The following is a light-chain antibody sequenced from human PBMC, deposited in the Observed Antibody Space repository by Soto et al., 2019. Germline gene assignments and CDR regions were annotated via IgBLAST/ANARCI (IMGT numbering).Light chain of an antibody. CDR3: QQHGRSPLT. CDR1: QSVSSSY. CDR2: GAS. V-gene: IGKV3-20*01. J-gene: IGKJ4*01. Sequence: EIVLTQSPCTLSLSPGERATLSCRASQSVSSSYLAWYQQKPGQAPRLLIYGASSRATGIPDRFSGSGSGRDFTLTISRLEPEDFAVYYCQQHGRSPLTFGGGTKVEIK.